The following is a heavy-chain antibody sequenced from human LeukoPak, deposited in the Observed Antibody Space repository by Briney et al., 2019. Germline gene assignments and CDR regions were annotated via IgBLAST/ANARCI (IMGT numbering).Heavy chain of an antibody. V-gene: IGHV3-23*01. CDR3: AKGGGNSWFDP. J-gene: IGHJ5*02. Sequence: GGSLRLSCAASGVTFSSYAMSWVRRAPGKWLEWVSSISNSGANTYYADSVKGRFTISRDNSKNTLYLQMNSLRAEDAAVHYCAKGGGNSWFDPWGQGTLVSVSS. CDR2: ISNSGANT. CDR1: GVTFSSYA.